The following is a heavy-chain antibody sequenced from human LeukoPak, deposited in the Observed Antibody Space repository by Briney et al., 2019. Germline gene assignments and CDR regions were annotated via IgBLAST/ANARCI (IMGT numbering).Heavy chain of an antibody. CDR3: SRRNPVQATDY. V-gene: IGHV3-73*01. CDR2: IRSKANSYAT. Sequence: GGSLTLSCAASGFTFTGSAMRWVRQAPGKGLEWVGCIRSKANSYATAYAASVKVRFTISRDDSKNTAYLQMNSLKTEDTAVDYCSRRNPVQATDYWGQGTLVTVSS. D-gene: IGHD1-1*01. J-gene: IGHJ4*02. CDR1: GFTFTGSA.